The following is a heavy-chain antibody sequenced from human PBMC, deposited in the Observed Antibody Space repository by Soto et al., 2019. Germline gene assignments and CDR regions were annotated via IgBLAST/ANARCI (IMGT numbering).Heavy chain of an antibody. V-gene: IGHV3-23*01. CDR3: ARDPVTAD. CDR2: ISGNGADT. CDR1: GFTFSSYA. J-gene: IGHJ4*02. Sequence: DVQLLESGGGLVQPGGSVRLSCAASGFTFSSYAMSWVRQAPGKGLEWVSAISGNGADTSYADSVRGRFTISRDNSKDTLFLQMNSLRADDTAVYYCARDPVTADWGQGTLVTVSS.